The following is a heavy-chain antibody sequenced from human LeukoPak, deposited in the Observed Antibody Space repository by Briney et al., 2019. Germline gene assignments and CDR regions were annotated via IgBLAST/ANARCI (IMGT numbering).Heavy chain of an antibody. CDR2: MNPNSGNT. Sequence: ASVKVSCKASGYTFTSYDINWVRQATGQGLEWMGWMNPNSGNTGYAQKFQGRVTMTRNTSISTAYMELSSLRSEDTAVYYCARGLDYSNYFSYYYYMDVWGKGPTVTVSS. D-gene: IGHD4-11*01. CDR3: ARGLDYSNYFSYYYYMDV. V-gene: IGHV1-8*01. CDR1: GYTFTSYD. J-gene: IGHJ6*03.